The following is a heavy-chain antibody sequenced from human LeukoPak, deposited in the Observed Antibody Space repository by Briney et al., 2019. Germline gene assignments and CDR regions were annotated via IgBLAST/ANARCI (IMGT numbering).Heavy chain of an antibody. CDR2: INHSGST. D-gene: IGHD6-19*01. V-gene: IGHV4-34*01. CDR1: GGSFSGYY. Sequence: SETLSLTCAVYGGSFSGYYWSWIRQPPGKGLEWIGEINHSGSTNYNPSLKSRVTISVDTSKNQFSLKLSSVTAADTAVYYCARSGAVAGQGGYWGQGTLVTVSS. CDR3: ARSGAVAGQGGY. J-gene: IGHJ4*02.